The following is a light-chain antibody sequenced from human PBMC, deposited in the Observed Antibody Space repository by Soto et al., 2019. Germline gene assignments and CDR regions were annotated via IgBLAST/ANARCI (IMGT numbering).Light chain of an antibody. CDR3: QSYDTSLGGSYV. J-gene: IGLJ1*01. Sequence: QSVLTQPPSVSGAPGQRVTISCTGSSSNIGTGYDVHWYQQLPEKVPKLLISGDINRPSGVPDRFSGSKSGTSASLAITGLQAEDEADYYCQSYDTSLGGSYVFGTGTKVTVL. V-gene: IGLV1-40*01. CDR1: SSNIGTGYD. CDR2: GDI.